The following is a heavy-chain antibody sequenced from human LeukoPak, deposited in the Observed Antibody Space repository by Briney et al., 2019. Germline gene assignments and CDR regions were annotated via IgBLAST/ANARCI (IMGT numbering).Heavy chain of an antibody. CDR1: GYTFSSYG. D-gene: IGHD3-3*01. CDR3: AREPLTGFGVVIIGFWFDP. Sequence: ASVKVSCKASGYTFSSYGISWVRQAPGQGHEWMGWISAYNGNRNYAQKFQGRVTMTTDTSTSTAYMQLRSLRSDDTAVYYCAREPLTGFGVVIIGFWFDPWGQGTLVTVSS. J-gene: IGHJ5*02. CDR2: ISAYNGNR. V-gene: IGHV1-18*01.